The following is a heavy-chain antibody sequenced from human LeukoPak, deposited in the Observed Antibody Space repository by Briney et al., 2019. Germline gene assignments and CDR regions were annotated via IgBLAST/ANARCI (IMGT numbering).Heavy chain of an antibody. CDR2: IYTGGST. CDR1: GFTVSSSY. CDR3: AKGPLRGTAAAIDY. J-gene: IGHJ4*02. D-gene: IGHD2-2*01. Sequence: GGSLRLSCAASGFTVSSSYMSWVRQAPGKGLEWVSVIYTGGSTYYADSVKGRFTISRDNSKNTLYLQMNSLRADDTAVYYCAKGPLRGTAAAIDYWGQGTLVTVSS. V-gene: IGHV3-53*01.